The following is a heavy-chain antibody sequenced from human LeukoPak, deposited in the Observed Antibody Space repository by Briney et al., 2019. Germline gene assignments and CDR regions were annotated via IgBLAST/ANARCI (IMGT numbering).Heavy chain of an antibody. J-gene: IGHJ4*02. CDR3: ARDGSGSYPVDY. CDR1: GFTFRCYN. Sequence: GGSLRLSCAACGFTFRCYNMNWVRQAPGKGLEWVSFISTSSSTIYYADSVKGRFTISRDNAKNSLYLQMSSLRAEDTAVYYCARDGSGSYPVDYWGQGTLVTVSS. D-gene: IGHD3-10*01. CDR2: ISTSSSTI. V-gene: IGHV3-48*01.